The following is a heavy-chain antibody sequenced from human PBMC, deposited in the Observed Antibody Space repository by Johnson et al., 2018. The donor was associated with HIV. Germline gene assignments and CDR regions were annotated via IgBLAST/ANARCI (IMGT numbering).Heavy chain of an antibody. CDR2: ISWNSGSI. V-gene: IGHV3-9*01. J-gene: IGHJ3*02. D-gene: IGHD6-6*01. Sequence: VLLVESGGGLVQPGRSLRLSCAASGFTFDDYAMHWVRQAPGKGLEWVSGISWNSGSIGYADSVKDRFTISRDNSKNTLYLQMNSLRAEDTAVYYCASGPTPGVAARGALGGAFDIWGQGTMVTVSS. CDR3: ASGPTPGVAARGALGGAFDI. CDR1: GFTFDDYA.